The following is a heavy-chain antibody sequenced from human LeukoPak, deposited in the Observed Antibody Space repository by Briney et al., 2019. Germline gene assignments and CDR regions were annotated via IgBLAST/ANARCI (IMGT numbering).Heavy chain of an antibody. D-gene: IGHD3-10*01. Sequence: PGGSLRLSCAASGLTFSSYAMSWVRQAPGKGLEWVSTISGSGESTYYADSVKGRFTISRDNSKNTLYLQMNSLRAEDTAVYYCAKWGSGSYYKGSFDYWGQGTLVTVSS. CDR1: GLTFSSYA. CDR3: AKWGSGSYYKGSFDY. J-gene: IGHJ4*02. CDR2: ISGSGEST. V-gene: IGHV3-23*01.